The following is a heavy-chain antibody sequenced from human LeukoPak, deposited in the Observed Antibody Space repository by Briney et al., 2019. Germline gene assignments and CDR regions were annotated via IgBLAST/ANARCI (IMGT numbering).Heavy chain of an antibody. V-gene: IGHV3-7*03. CDR3: ARDQYDTWSRRGNFDS. J-gene: IGHJ4*02. CDR1: GFSFSGHW. D-gene: IGHD3-3*01. CDR2: IKLDGSEK. Sequence: GGSLRLSCTASGFSFSGHWMHWARQLPGKGLEWVANIKLDGSEKNYVDSVKGRFTISRDNTKNSLYLQMNSLRAEDTAVFYCARDQYDTWSRRGNFDSWGQGTLVIVSS.